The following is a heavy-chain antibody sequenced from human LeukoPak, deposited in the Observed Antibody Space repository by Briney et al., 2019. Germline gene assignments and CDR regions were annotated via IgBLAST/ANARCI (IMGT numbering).Heavy chain of an antibody. CDR1: GGTFSSYA. D-gene: IGHD3-22*01. Sequence: RASVKVSCKASGGTFSSYAISWVRQAPGQGLEWMGGIIPIFGRANYAQKFQGRVTITADKSTSTAYMELRSLRSDDTAVYYCARDGLRGGPTLEGSYYYDSSGYYGNWGQGTLVTVSS. J-gene: IGHJ4*02. CDR3: ARDGLRGGPTLEGSYYYDSSGYYGN. CDR2: IIPIFGRA. V-gene: IGHV1-69*06.